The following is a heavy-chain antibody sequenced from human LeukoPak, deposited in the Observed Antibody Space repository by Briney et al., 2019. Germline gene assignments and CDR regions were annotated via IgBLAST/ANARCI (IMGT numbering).Heavy chain of an antibody. D-gene: IGHD3-22*01. V-gene: IGHV3-53*01. CDR3: ARDYYDSSGYYTFDY. J-gene: IGHJ4*02. CDR1: GFTVSSNH. CDR2: IYSGGST. Sequence: GGSLRLSCAASGFTVSSNHMSWVRQAPGKGLEWVSVIYSGGSTYYADSVKGRFTISRDNSKNTLYLQMNSLRAEDTAVYYCARDYYDSSGYYTFDYWGQGTLVTVSS.